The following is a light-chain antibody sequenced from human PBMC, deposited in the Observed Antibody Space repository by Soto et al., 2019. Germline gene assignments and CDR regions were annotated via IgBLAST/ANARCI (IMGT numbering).Light chain of an antibody. CDR2: QAS. V-gene: IGKV1-5*03. CDR3: QHYSHYPWT. J-gene: IGKJ1*01. Sequence: DIKMTQSPSTLSASPGDRVIITCRASQSINKWLAWYQQRPGEAPKLLIYQASHLQSGVPSRVSGSGSETEFSLTISSLQPADFATYYCQHYSHYPWTFGQGTKVEIK. CDR1: QSINKW.